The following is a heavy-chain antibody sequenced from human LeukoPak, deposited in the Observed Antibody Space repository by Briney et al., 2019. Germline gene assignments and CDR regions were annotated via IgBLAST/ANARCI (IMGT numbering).Heavy chain of an antibody. CDR1: GGSISSYY. J-gene: IGHJ5*02. Sequence: SETLSLTCTVSGGSISSYYWSWIRQPPGKGLEWIGYIYYSGSTNYNPSLKSRVTISVDTSKSQFSLKLSSVTAADTAVYYCARQWSIAAAGTQGWFDPWGQGTLVTVSS. CDR2: IYYSGST. CDR3: ARQWSIAAAGTQGWFDP. V-gene: IGHV4-59*08. D-gene: IGHD6-13*01.